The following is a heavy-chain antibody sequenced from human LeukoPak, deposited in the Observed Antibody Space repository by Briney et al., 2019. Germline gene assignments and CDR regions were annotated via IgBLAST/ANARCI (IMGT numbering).Heavy chain of an antibody. CDR3: ARDPSSHYDSSGCPDY. CDR2: INPSGGST. D-gene: IGHD3-22*01. CDR1: GYTFTSYY. V-gene: IGHV1-46*01. Sequence: GASVKVSCKASGYTFTSYYMHWVRQAPGQGLEWMGIINPSGGSTSYAQKFQGRVTMTRDTSTSTVYMELSSLRSEDTAVYYCARDPSSHYDSSGCPDYWGQGTLVTVSS. J-gene: IGHJ4*02.